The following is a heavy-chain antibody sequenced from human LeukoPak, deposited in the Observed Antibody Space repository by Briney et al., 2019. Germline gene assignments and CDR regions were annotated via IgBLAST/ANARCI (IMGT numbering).Heavy chain of an antibody. V-gene: IGHV3-15*01. CDR2: IKSKTDGGTT. J-gene: IGHJ6*02. CDR1: GITFSNAW. CDR3: TTTNGGGGYSGTYYYYYYGMDV. Sequence: PGGSLRLSCAASGITFSNAWMSWVRQAPGKGLEWVGRIKSKTDGGTTDYAAPVKGRFTISRDDSKNTLYLQMNSLKTEDTAVYYCTTTNGGGGYSGTYYYYYYGMDVWGQGTTVTVSS. D-gene: IGHD3-10*01.